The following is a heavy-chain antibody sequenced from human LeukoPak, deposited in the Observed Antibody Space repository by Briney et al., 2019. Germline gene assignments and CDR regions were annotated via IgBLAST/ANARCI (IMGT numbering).Heavy chain of an antibody. CDR1: GGSISSGGYY. V-gene: IGHV4-61*02. J-gene: IGHJ4*02. D-gene: IGHD3-16*01. Sequence: PSETLSLTCTVSGGSISSGGYYWSWIRQPAGKGLEWIGRIYTSGSTNYNPSLKSRVTISVDTSKNQFFLNLSSVTAADTAVYYCARDPGRRYGGAYYFDYWGQGTLVTVSS. CDR2: IYTSGST. CDR3: ARDPGRRYGGAYYFDY.